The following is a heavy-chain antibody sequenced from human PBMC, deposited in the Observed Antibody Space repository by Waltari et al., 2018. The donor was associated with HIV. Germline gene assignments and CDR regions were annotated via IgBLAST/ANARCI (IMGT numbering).Heavy chain of an antibody. V-gene: IGHV3-7*01. J-gene: IGHJ4*02. Sequence: EVQLVESGGGLVQPGGSLRLSCAASGFTFSSYWMSWVHQAPGKGLEWVANIKQDGSEKYYVDSVKGRFTISRDIAKNSLYLQMNSLRAEDTAVYHCARGGGLNLDYWGQGTLVTVSS. CDR2: IKQDGSEK. D-gene: IGHD3-16*01. CDR3: ARGGGLNLDY. CDR1: GFTFSSYW.